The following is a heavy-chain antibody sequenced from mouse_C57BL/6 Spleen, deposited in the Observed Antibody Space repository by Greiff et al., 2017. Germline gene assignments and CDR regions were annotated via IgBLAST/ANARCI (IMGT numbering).Heavy chain of an antibody. CDR2: IDPSDSYT. J-gene: IGHJ3*01. CDR1: GYTFTSYW. CDR3: ARKDDYDGAWFAY. Sequence: QVQLQQPGAELVMPGASVKLSCKASGYTFTSYWMHWVKQRPGQGLEWIGEIDPSDSYTNYNQKFKGKSTLTVDKSSSTAYMQLSSLTSEDSAVYYCARKDDYDGAWFAYWGQGTLVTVSA. V-gene: IGHV1-69*01. D-gene: IGHD2-4*01.